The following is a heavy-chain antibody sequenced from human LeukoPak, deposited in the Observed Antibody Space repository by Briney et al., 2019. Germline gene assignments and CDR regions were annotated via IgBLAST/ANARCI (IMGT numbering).Heavy chain of an antibody. D-gene: IGHD6-19*01. Sequence: GGSLRLSCVASGFTFSIYWMHWVRQAPGKGLVWISRINSDGTSKNYAGSVKGRFTISRDNAKNTLYLQMNSLRAEDTAVYYCARGPPYSSGCPDYWGQGNLVTVSS. CDR3: ARGPPYSSGCPDY. CDR1: GFTFSIYW. V-gene: IGHV3-74*01. CDR2: INSDGTSK. J-gene: IGHJ4*02.